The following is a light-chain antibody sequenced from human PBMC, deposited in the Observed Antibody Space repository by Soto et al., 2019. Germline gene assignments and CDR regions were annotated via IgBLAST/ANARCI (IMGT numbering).Light chain of an antibody. CDR1: QSVLYSSNNKNY. V-gene: IGKV4-1*01. CDR3: HQYYGSPPRT. CDR2: WGF. Sequence: DIVMTQSPDSLAVSLGERATINCKSSQSVLYSSNNKNYLAWYQQKPGQSPKLLISWGFIRESGVPDRFSGSGFGTDFTLTFSSLQAADVAVYYCHQYYGSPPRTFGQGTKVEIK. J-gene: IGKJ1*01.